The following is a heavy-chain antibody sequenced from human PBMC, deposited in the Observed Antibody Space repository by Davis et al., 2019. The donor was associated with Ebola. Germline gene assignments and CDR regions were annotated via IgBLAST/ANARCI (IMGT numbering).Heavy chain of an antibody. D-gene: IGHD6-6*01. CDR1: GYSISSGYY. Sequence: SETLSLTCSVSGYSISSGYYWAWIRQPPGKGLEWIGSIYRSGNTYYNPSLRSRATISVDTSKNQFSLRLSFAVTAADTAMYYCAREDRIAARPGEFDFWGQGTLVTVSS. CDR2: IYRSGNT. V-gene: IGHV4-38-2*02. J-gene: IGHJ5*01. CDR3: AREDRIAARPGEFDF.